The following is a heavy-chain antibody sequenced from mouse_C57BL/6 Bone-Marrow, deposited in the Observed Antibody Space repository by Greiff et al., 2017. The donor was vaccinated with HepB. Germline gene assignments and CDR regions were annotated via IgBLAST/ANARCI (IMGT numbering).Heavy chain of an antibody. Sequence: QVQLKESGPGLVQPSQSLSITCTVSGFSLTSYGVHWVRQSPGKGLEWLGVIWSGGSTDYNAAFISRMSISKDNFKSQVFFKMNSLQADDTAIYYCATLDSSGYEYYAMDYWGQGTSVTVSS. D-gene: IGHD3-2*02. V-gene: IGHV2-2*01. CDR3: ATLDSSGYEYYAMDY. CDR1: GFSLTSYG. CDR2: IWSGGST. J-gene: IGHJ4*01.